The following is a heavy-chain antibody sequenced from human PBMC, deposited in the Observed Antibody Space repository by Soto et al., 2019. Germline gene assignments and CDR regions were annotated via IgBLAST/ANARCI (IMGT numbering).Heavy chain of an antibody. CDR2: FGVGGNYI. D-gene: IGHD6-13*01. CDR1: GFTFSNYA. Sequence: GGSLRLSCAASGFTFSNYAMNWVRQAPGKGLEWVSGFGVGGNYIYYADSVKGRFTISRDNSKNTLYLQMNSLRAEDTAVYYCAKDAISGNQVWVYFDYWGKGTPVTVAS. V-gene: IGHV3-23*01. CDR3: AKDAISGNQVWVYFDY. J-gene: IGHJ4*02.